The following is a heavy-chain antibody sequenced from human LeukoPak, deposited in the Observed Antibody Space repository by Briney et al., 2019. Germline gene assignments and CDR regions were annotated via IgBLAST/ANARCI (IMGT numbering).Heavy chain of an antibody. CDR2: ISSNGIST. V-gene: IGHV3-64D*09. D-gene: IGHD1-26*01. CDR3: VKDLYGWEPKSGDY. CDR1: GFXFSTYA. J-gene: IGHJ4*02. Sequence: PGGSLRLSCSASGFXFSTYAIHWVRQAPGKGLEYVSAISSNGISTYYADSVKGRFTISRDNSKNTLYLQMSSLRAEDTAVYYCVKDLYGWEPKSGDYWGRGTLVTVSS.